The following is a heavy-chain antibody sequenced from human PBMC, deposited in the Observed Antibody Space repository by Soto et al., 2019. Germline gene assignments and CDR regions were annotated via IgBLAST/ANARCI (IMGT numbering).Heavy chain of an antibody. D-gene: IGHD2-15*01. V-gene: IGHV1-69*13. Sequence: ASVKVSCKASGGTFSSYAISWVRQAPGQGLEWMGGIIPIFGTANYAQKFQGRVTITADESTSKAYMELSSLRSEDTAVYYCASTPGDAYYYYYGMDVWGQGTTVTVSS. CDR2: IIPIFGTA. CDR1: GGTFSSYA. J-gene: IGHJ6*02. CDR3: ASTPGDAYYYYYGMDV.